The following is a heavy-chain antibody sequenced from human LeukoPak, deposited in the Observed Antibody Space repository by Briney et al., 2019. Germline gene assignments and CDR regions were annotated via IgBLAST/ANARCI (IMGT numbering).Heavy chain of an antibody. CDR3: ARDSRDGYSHFDS. CDR2: IYHSGTT. J-gene: IGHJ4*02. Sequence: SETLSLTCTVSGGSISSGISYWSWIRQRPGQGLEWIGYIYHSGTTYYSPSLKSRVIISVDTSKNQFSLKLSSVTAADTAVYYCARDSRDGYSHFDSWGRGTLVTVSS. CDR1: GGSISSGISY. V-gene: IGHV4-31*03. D-gene: IGHD5-24*01.